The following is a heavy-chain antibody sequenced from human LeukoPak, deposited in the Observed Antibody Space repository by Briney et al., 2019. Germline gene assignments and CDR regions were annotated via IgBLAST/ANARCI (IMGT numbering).Heavy chain of an antibody. V-gene: IGHV4-34*01. CDR1: GFTLNNAW. Sequence: GSLRLSCAASGFTLNNAWMSWIRQPPGKGLEWIGEINHSGSTNYNPSLKSRVTISVDTSKDQFSLKLSSATAADTAVYYCARTYGEIRYYYGMDVWGQGTTVTVSS. CDR3: ARTYGEIRYYYGMDV. CDR2: INHSGST. J-gene: IGHJ6*02. D-gene: IGHD3-10*01.